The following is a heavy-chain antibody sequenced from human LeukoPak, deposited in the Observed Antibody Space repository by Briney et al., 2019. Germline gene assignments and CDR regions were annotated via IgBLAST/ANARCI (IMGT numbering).Heavy chain of an antibody. D-gene: IGHD4/OR15-4a*01. CDR3: AGDPYGGFAGGS. Sequence: SVKVSCKASGGTFSSYAISWVRQAPGQGLEWMGRIIPILGIANYAQKFQGRVTITADKSTSTAYMELSSLRAEDTAVYYCAGDPYGGFAGGSWGQGTLVTVSS. CDR2: IIPILGIA. V-gene: IGHV1-69*04. CDR1: GGTFSSYA. J-gene: IGHJ5*02.